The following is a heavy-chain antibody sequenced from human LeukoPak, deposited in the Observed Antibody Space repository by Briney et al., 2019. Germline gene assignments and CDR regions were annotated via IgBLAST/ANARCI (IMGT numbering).Heavy chain of an antibody. Sequence: SETLSLTCTVSGGSISSSSYYWGWIRQPPGEGLEWIGSIYYSGSTYYNPSLKSRVTISVDTSKNQFSLKLSSVTAADTAVYYCARGATVTTGYFDYWGQGTLVTVSS. CDR2: IYYSGST. D-gene: IGHD4-17*01. CDR1: GGSISSSSYY. V-gene: IGHV4-39*01. CDR3: ARGATVTTGYFDY. J-gene: IGHJ4*02.